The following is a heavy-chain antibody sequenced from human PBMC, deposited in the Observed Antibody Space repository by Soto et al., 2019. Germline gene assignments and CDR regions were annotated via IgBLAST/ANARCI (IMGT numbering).Heavy chain of an antibody. D-gene: IGHD3-9*01. V-gene: IGHV4-59*01. CDR3: ARCLSAGIFYWFDP. CDR2: IYYSGST. J-gene: IGHJ5*02. Sequence: SETLSLTCTVSGGSISSYYWSWIRQPPGKGLEWIGYIYYSGSTNYNPSLKSRVTISVDTSKNQFSLKLSSVTAADTAVYYCARCLSAGIFYWFDPWGQGTLVTVSS. CDR1: GGSISSYY.